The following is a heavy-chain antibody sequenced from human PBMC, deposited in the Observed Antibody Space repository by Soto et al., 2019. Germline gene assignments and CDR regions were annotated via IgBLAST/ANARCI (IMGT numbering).Heavy chain of an antibody. V-gene: IGHV4-4*02. CDR3: ARCSSDLYYYYYYMDV. J-gene: IGHJ6*03. CDR2: IYHSGST. CDR1: GASISSDDW. Sequence: SETLSLTCAVSGASISSDDWWNWVRQPPGKGLEWIGDIYHSGSTIYNPSLKSRVTISVDTSKNQFSLKLSSVTAADTAVYYCARCSSDLYYYYYYMDVWGKGTTVTVSS. D-gene: IGHD6-13*01.